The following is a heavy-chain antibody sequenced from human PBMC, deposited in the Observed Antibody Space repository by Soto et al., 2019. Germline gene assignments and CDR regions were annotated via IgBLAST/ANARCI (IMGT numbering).Heavy chain of an antibody. CDR3: AKEDCSSASCYENWFDP. D-gene: IGHD2-2*01. CDR2: ISGSGGST. Sequence: GGSLRLSCAASGFTFSSYAMSWVRQAPGKGLEWVSAISGSGGSTYYADSVKGRFTISRDNSKNTLYLQMNSLRAEDTAVYYCAKEDCSSASCYENWFDPWGQGTLVTVSS. CDR1: GFTFSSYA. V-gene: IGHV3-23*01. J-gene: IGHJ5*02.